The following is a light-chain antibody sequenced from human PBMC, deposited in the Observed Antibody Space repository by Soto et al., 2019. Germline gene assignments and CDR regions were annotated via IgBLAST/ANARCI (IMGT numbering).Light chain of an antibody. V-gene: IGKV1-5*03. CDR2: KAS. CDR1: QSISSS. Sequence: DIQMTQSPSTLCASVVDRVTITCRASQSISSSLAWYQQKPGQAPKLLIYKASNLESGIPYRFSGSGSGTEFTLTISSLQPDDFATYYCQHYNSYSEAFGQGTKVDIK. CDR3: QHYNSYSEA. J-gene: IGKJ1*01.